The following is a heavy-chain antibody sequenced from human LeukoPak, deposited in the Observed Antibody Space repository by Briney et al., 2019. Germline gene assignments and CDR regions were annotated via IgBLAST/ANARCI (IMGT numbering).Heavy chain of an antibody. D-gene: IGHD3-22*01. CDR1: GYTFTSYG. CDR3: ARLGSSGYFDY. CDR2: ISAYNGNT. Sequence: ASVTVSCKASGYTFTSYGISWVRQAPGQGLEWMGWISAYNGNTNYAQKLQGRVTMTTDTSTGTAYMELRSLRSDDTAVYCCARLGSSGYFDYWGQGTLVTVSS. J-gene: IGHJ4*02. V-gene: IGHV1-18*01.